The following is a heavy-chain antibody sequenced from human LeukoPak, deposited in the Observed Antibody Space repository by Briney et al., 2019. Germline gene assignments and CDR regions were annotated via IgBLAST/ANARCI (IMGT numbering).Heavy chain of an antibody. CDR1: GGTFSSYA. CDR3: AEAISSTSYQLDY. J-gene: IGHJ4*02. Sequence: SVKVSCKASGGTFSSYAISWVRQAPGQGLEWMGKIIPILGIANYAQKFQGRVTITADKSTSTAYMELSSLRSEDTAVYYCAEAISSTSYQLDYWGQGTLVTVSS. V-gene: IGHV1-69*04. D-gene: IGHD2-2*01. CDR2: IIPILGIA.